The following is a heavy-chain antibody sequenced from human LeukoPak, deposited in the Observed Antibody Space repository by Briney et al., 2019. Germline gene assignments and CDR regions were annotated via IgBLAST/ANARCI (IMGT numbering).Heavy chain of an antibody. Sequence: PSETLSLTCAVSGGSISSGGHYWSWIRQHPGKGLEWVGYIFYSGSTYYNLSLKSRVLISVDTSKSQFSLKLSSVTAADTAVYYCARVSDPGVASGYLDYWDQGALVTVSS. CDR2: IFYSGST. J-gene: IGHJ4*03. CDR3: ARVSDPGVASGYLDY. CDR1: GGSISSGGHY. V-gene: IGHV4-31*11. D-gene: IGHD2-15*01.